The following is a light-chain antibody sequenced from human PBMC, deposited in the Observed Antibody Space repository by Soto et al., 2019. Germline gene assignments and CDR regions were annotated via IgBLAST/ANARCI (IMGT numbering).Light chain of an antibody. CDR2: EVI. CDR3: CSYTSTDTLV. Sequence: QSALTQPASVSGSPGQSITISCTGTSSDIGTYNSVSWYQHHPGKAPKLLIFEVIDRPSGVSDRFSGSKSGNTASLTISGLQPEDEADYYCCSYTSTDTLVFGRGTKVTVL. CDR1: SSDIGTYNS. V-gene: IGLV2-14*01. J-gene: IGLJ3*02.